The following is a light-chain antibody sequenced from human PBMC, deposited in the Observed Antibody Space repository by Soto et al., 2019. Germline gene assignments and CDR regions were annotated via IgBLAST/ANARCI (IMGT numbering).Light chain of an antibody. J-gene: IGKJ5*01. CDR2: AAS. CDR1: QSISNY. V-gene: IGKV1-16*01. Sequence: DIQMTQSPSSLSAFVGDRVTITCRASQSISNYLHWYQQKPGKAPKLLIFAASSLQSGVPSRFSGSGSGTDFTLTINSLQPEDFATYYCQQYNSYPITSGQGTRLEIK. CDR3: QQYNSYPIT.